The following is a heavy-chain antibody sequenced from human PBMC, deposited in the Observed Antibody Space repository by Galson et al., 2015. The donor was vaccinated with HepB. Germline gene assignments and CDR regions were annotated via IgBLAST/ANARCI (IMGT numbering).Heavy chain of an antibody. V-gene: IGHV6-1*01. CDR3: ARNIAARSNHFDY. D-gene: IGHD6-6*01. Sequence: CAISGDSVSSNSAAWNWIRQSPSRGLEGLGRTYYRSKWYNDYAVSVKSRITINPDTSKNQFSLQLNSVPPEDTAVYYCARNIAARSNHFDYWGQGTLVTVSS. CDR2: TYYRSKWYN. CDR1: GDSVSSNSAA. J-gene: IGHJ4*02.